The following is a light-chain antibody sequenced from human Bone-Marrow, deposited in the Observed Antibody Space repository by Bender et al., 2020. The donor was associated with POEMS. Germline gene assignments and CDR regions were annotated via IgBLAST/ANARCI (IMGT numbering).Light chain of an antibody. CDR2: DVN. CDR1: NSDVATYNY. CDR3: CSYAGSNTWV. V-gene: IGLV2-23*02. Sequence: QSALTQPASVSGSPGQSLAISCTGTNSDVATYNYVSWYQQHPGKAPKLMIFDVNRRPSGVSNRFSGSKSGNTASLTISGLQPEDEADYYCCSYAGSNTWVFGGGTKLTVL. J-gene: IGLJ3*02.